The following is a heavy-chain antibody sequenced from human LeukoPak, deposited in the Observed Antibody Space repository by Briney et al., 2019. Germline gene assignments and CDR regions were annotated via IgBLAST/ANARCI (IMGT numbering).Heavy chain of an antibody. J-gene: IGHJ2*01. D-gene: IGHD2-2*01. V-gene: IGHV3-30*02. CDR3: AKDACSSTSCTPPWYFDL. CDR2: IRYDGSNK. Sequence: PGGSLRLSCAASGFTFSDYGMHWVRQAPGKGLEWVAFIRYDGSNKYYADSVKGRFTISRDNSKNTLYLQMNSLRAEDTAVYYCAKDACSSTSCTPPWYFDLWGRGTLVTVSS. CDR1: GFTFSDYG.